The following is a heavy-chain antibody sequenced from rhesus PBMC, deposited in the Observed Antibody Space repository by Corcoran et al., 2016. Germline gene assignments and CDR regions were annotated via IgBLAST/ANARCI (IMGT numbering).Heavy chain of an antibody. V-gene: IGHV4-81*01. CDR2: IYGNSSAT. Sequence: QLQLQESGPGLVKPSETLSLTCAVSGGPLSGYYWSWLRQPPGKGLEWSGNIYGNSSATTDDPSSNGRDTMSTDTSKNRFSLALSSVTAADTAVYSCARRGGIQWVQNFDYWGQGVLVTVSS. CDR1: GGPLSGYY. D-gene: IGHD5-42*01. CDR3: ARRGGIQWVQNFDY. J-gene: IGHJ4*01.